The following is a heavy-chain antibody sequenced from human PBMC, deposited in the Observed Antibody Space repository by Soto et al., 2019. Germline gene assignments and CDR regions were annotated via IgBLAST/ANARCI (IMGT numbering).Heavy chain of an antibody. J-gene: IGHJ4*02. CDR3: ARRAETNGWNGFGADKYYFDF. Sequence: ASVKVSCKASGYTFASYDIYWVRQATGQGLEWMGWMNPNTGNSGYAQKFQGRVTMTSDTSISTAHMELSSLRSEDTAVYYCARRAETNGWNGFGADKYYFDFWGQGTLVTVSS. CDR2: MNPNTGNS. V-gene: IGHV1-8*01. D-gene: IGHD1-1*01. CDR1: GYTFASYD.